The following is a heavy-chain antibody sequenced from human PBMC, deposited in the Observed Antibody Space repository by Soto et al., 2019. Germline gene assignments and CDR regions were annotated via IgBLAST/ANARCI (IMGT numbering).Heavy chain of an antibody. CDR3: AREVGATTPYYGMDV. Sequence: QVQLVQSGAEVKKPGASVKVSCKASGYTFTGYYMHWVRQAPGQGLEWMGWINPNSGGTNYAQKFQGWVTMTRDTSISTAYMELSRLRSDDTAVYYCAREVGATTPYYGMDVWGQGTTVTVSS. CDR1: GYTFTGYY. D-gene: IGHD1-26*01. V-gene: IGHV1-2*04. J-gene: IGHJ6*02. CDR2: INPNSGGT.